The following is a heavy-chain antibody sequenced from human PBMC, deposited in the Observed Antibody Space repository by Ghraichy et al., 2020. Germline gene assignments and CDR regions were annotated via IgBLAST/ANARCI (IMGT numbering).Heavy chain of an antibody. J-gene: IGHJ4*02. CDR3: ARDLTQVAGFDY. D-gene: IGHD6-19*01. CDR1: GFIFSSYW. Sequence: GGSLRLSCAASGFIFSSYWMSWVRQAPGKGLEWVANINQDGSEKYYVDSVKGRFTISRDNAKNSLYLQMNSLRAEDTAVYYCARDLTQVAGFDYWGQGTLVTVSS. CDR2: INQDGSEK. V-gene: IGHV3-7*01.